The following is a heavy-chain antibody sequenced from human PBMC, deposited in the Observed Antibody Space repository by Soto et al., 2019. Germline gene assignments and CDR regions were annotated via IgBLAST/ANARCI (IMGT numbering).Heavy chain of an antibody. CDR3: ARPRLGYCSGGSCYNWFDP. V-gene: IGHV1-2*02. Sequence: QVQLVQSGAEVKKPGASVKVSCKASGYTFTGYYMHWVRQAPGQGLEWMGWINPNSGGTNYAQKFQGRVTITRDTSISTAYMELSRLRSDDTAVYYCARPRLGYCSGGSCYNWFDPWGQGTLVTVAS. J-gene: IGHJ5*02. CDR1: GYTFTGYY. D-gene: IGHD2-15*01. CDR2: INPNSGGT.